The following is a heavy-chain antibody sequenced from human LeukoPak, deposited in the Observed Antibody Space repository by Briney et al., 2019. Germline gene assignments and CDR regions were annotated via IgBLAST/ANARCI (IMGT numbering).Heavy chain of an antibody. J-gene: IGHJ6*03. V-gene: IGHV4-38-2*02. CDR1: GYSISSGYY. Sequence: SETLSLTCTVSGYSISSGYYWGWIRQPPGKGLEWIGSIYHSGSTYYNPSLKSRVTISVDTSKNQFSLKLSSVTAADTAVYYCARDEFLSSWTPWGRNYYMDVWGKGTTVTVSS. CDR3: ARDEFLSSWTPWGRNYYMDV. D-gene: IGHD6-13*01. CDR2: IYHSGST.